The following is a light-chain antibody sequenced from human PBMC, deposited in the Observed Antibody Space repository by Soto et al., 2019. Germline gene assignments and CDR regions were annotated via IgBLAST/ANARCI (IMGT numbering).Light chain of an antibody. V-gene: IGKV3-20*01. J-gene: IGKJ5*01. CDR3: QQYASSP. CDR1: ESVSSSY. Sequence: EIVLTQSPGTLSLSPGERATLSCRASESVSSSYLAWYQQKPGQAPRLLIYGASSRATGIPDRFSGSGSGTDFTLTISRLEPEDFAVYYRQQYASSPFGQGTRLEI. CDR2: GAS.